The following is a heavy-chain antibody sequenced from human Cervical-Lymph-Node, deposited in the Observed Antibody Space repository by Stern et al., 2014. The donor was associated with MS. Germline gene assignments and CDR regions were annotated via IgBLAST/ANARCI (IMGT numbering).Heavy chain of an antibody. CDR1: GYSFTNYW. Sequence: EVQLVQSGAEVKKPGESLKISCKGSGYSFTNYWIGWVRQLPGKGLEWMGILYPGDPDTRYSPSFQGQVPISADRSINTAYLQWSSLKASDTAMYYCARMWAVQGLRGNLPGYFQHWGQGTLVTVSS. CDR2: LYPGDPDT. J-gene: IGHJ1*01. V-gene: IGHV5-51*01. D-gene: IGHD3-10*01. CDR3: ARMWAVQGLRGNLPGYFQH.